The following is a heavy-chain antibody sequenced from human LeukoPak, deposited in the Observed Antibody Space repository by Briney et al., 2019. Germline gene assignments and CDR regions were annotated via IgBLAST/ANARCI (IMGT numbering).Heavy chain of an antibody. Sequence: GGSLRLSCAASGFTFSSYYMNWVRQAPGKGLEWVSSISYNSRHIYYADSVKGRFTISRDNAKNSLYLQMNSLRAEDTAVYYCAKMGGSSPFYYFDYWGQGTLVTVSS. CDR1: GFTFSSYY. D-gene: IGHD1-26*01. V-gene: IGHV3-21*01. CDR2: ISYNSRHI. J-gene: IGHJ4*02. CDR3: AKMGGSSPFYYFDY.